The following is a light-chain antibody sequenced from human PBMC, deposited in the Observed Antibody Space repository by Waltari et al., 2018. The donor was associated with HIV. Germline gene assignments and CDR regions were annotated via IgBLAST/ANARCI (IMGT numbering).Light chain of an antibody. CDR3: QTWGTGIV. Sequence: QLVLTQSPSASASLGVSVKLTCTLSSGHSYYAIAWHQQQPEKGPRFLMKLNSDGSHSKGDGIPDRFSGSSSGSERYLTISSRQSEDEADYYCQTWGTGIVFGGGTKLTVL. V-gene: IGLV4-69*01. CDR1: SGHSYYA. CDR2: LNSDGSH. J-gene: IGLJ2*01.